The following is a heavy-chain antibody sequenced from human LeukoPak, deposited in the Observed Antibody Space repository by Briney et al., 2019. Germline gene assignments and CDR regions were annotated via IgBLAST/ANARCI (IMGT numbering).Heavy chain of an antibody. CDR3: ARQVVGAPSGDY. CDR1: GYTFSVYG. D-gene: IGHD1-26*01. Sequence: ASVKVSCKASGYTFSVYGITWVRQAPGQGLEWMGWISAYNGNTNYAQKLQGRVTMTTDTSTSTAYMELRSLRSDDTAVYYCARQVVGAPSGDYWGQGTLVTVSS. V-gene: IGHV1-18*01. CDR2: ISAYNGNT. J-gene: IGHJ4*02.